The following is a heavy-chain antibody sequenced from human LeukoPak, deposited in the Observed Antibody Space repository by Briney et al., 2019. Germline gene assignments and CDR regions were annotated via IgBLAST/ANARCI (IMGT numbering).Heavy chain of an antibody. V-gene: IGHV4-30-4*01. CDR3: ARAPETMVRGVIPHAFDI. Sequence: SETLSLTCNVSGGSISSGDYYWSWIRQPPGKGLEWIGYIYYSWSTYYNPSLKSRVTISVDTSKNQFSLKLSSVTAAATAVYYCARAPETMVRGVIPHAFDIWGQGTMVTVSS. CDR2: IYYSWST. J-gene: IGHJ3*02. D-gene: IGHD3-10*01. CDR1: GGSISSGDYY.